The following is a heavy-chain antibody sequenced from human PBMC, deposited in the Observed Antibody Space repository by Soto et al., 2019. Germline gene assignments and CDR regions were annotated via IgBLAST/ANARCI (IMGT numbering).Heavy chain of an antibody. J-gene: IGHJ3*02. Sequence: SETLSLTCTFSGCSISNYYWSWIRQPPGRGLEWIGHIFYSGSTNYNPSLKSRVTISVDKSKNQFSLKLSSVTAADTAVYYCARDVLNIVVVPAAMLRGAFDIWGQGTMVTVSS. D-gene: IGHD2-2*01. CDR3: ARDVLNIVVVPAAMLRGAFDI. CDR1: GCSISNYY. V-gene: IGHV4-59*12. CDR2: IFYSGST.